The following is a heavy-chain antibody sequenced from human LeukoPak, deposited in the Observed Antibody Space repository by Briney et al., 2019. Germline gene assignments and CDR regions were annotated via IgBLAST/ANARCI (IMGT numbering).Heavy chain of an antibody. V-gene: IGHV3-21*04. Sequence: GGSLRLSCAASRFTFSTYSMNWVRQAPGKGLEWVSSISSRSTYIYYADSVKGRFTISRDNAKNSLYLQMDNLRAEDTAVYYCAKTSLRYYYMDVWGKGTTVTVSS. J-gene: IGHJ6*03. CDR1: RFTFSTYS. CDR2: ISSRSTYI. CDR3: AKTSLRYYYMDV.